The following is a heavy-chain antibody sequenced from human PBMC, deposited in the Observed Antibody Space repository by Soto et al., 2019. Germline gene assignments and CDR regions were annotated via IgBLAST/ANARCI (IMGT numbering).Heavy chain of an antibody. J-gene: IGHJ4*02. CDR1: GGSFSTYY. CDR2: TNHSGST. D-gene: IGHD6-13*01. V-gene: IGHV4-34*01. Sequence: QVQLQQWGAGLLKPSETLSLTCAVYGGSFSTYYWSWIRQRPGKRLECIGETNHSGSTNYNPSLTSRVTISVDKSRNQCSLKLTSVTAAETAVYFCARGRKEYSSSWYVDWGQGTLVTVSS. CDR3: ARGRKEYSSSWYVD.